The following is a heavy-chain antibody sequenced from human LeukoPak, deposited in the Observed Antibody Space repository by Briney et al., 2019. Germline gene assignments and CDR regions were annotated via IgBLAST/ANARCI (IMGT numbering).Heavy chain of an antibody. Sequence: GESLKISCKGSGYSFTSYWIGWVRQMPGKGLEWMGIIYPGDSDTRYSPSFQGQVTISADKSISTAYLQWSSLKASDTAMYYCARGAGIVGATRNFDYWGQGTLVTVSS. J-gene: IGHJ4*02. D-gene: IGHD1-26*01. CDR3: ARGAGIVGATRNFDY. CDR2: IYPGDSDT. V-gene: IGHV5-51*01. CDR1: GYSFTSYW.